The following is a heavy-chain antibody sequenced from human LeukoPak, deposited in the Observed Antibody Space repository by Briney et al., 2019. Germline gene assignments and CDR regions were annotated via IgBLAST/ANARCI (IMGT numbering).Heavy chain of an antibody. V-gene: IGHV4-39*07. Sequence: PSETLSLTCTVSGGSISSSSYYWGWIRQPPGKGLEWIGSIYYSGSTYYNPSLKSRVTISVDTSKNQFSLNLSSVTAADTAVYYCARRGGRYCSGGSCCSARRSGFDYWGQGTLVTVSS. J-gene: IGHJ4*02. D-gene: IGHD2-15*01. CDR3: ARRGGRYCSGGSCCSARRSGFDY. CDR1: GGSISSSSYY. CDR2: IYYSGST.